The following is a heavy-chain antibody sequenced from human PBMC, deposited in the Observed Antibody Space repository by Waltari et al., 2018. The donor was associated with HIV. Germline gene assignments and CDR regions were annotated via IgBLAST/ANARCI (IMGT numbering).Heavy chain of an antibody. CDR1: GYTLTELS. CDR2: FDPEDGET. J-gene: IGHJ5*02. D-gene: IGHD2-2*01. V-gene: IGHV1-24*01. CDR3: ATVLDCSSTSCYSNWFDP. Sequence: QVQLVQSGAEVKKPGASVKVSCKVSGYTLTELSMHWVRQDPGKGLEWMGGFDPEDGETIYAQKFQGRVTMTEDTSTDTAYMELSSLRSEDTAVYYCATVLDCSSTSCYSNWFDPWGQGTLVTVSS.